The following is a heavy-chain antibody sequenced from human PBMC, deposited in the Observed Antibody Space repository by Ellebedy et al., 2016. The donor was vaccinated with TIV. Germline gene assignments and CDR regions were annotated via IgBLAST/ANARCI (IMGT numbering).Heavy chain of an antibody. D-gene: IGHD1-1*01. CDR1: GFTVSSTH. Sequence: PGGSLRLSCAASGFTVSSTHMNWVRQAPGKGPEWVSASGLSNIYYADSVRGRFTISRDISKNAVYLQMNSLRPEDTAVYYCARGTAVCSCPGYWGQGTLVTVSS. CDR3: ARGTAVCSCPGY. CDR2: SGLSNI. J-gene: IGHJ4*02. V-gene: IGHV3-66*01.